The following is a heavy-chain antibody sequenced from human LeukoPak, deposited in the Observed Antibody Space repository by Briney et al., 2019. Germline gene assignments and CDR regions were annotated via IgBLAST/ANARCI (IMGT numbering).Heavy chain of an antibody. J-gene: IGHJ4*02. V-gene: IGHV4-39*07. Sequence: PSETLSLTCTVSGGSISSSGYYWGWIRQPPGKGLEWIGSMYYSGSTYYNPSLKSRVTISVDRSKNQFSLKLSSVTAADTAVYYCASHGGIRHYYGSGSYYNEDYWGQGTLVTVSS. CDR2: MYYSGST. D-gene: IGHD3-10*01. CDR1: GGSISSSGYY. CDR3: ASHGGIRHYYGSGSYYNEDY.